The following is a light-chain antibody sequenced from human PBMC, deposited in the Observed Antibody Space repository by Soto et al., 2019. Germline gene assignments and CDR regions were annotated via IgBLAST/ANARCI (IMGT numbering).Light chain of an antibody. J-gene: IGKJ5*01. Sequence: EIVLTQSPATLSLSPGERATLSCRASQSVSSYLAWYQQKPGQAPRLLIYDASNRATGIPARFSGRGSGTDFTLTISSLEPEDSAVYYCQQRSNWPVTFGQGTRLEIK. CDR1: QSVSSY. CDR2: DAS. CDR3: QQRSNWPVT. V-gene: IGKV3-11*01.